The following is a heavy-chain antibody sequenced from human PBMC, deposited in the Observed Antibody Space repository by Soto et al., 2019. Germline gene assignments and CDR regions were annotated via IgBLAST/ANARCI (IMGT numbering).Heavy chain of an antibody. CDR1: GDSISSGDYY. V-gene: IGHV4-30-4*01. D-gene: IGHD2-2*01. CDR2: IYYSGST. J-gene: IGHJ6*02. Sequence: SETLSLTCTVSGDSISSGDYYWSWIRQPPGKGLEWIGYIYYSGSTYYNPSLKSRATISVDTSKNQFSLKLSSVTAADTAVYYCARDIVLVPFFFGYYGMDVWGQGTTVTVSS. CDR3: ARDIVLVPFFFGYYGMDV.